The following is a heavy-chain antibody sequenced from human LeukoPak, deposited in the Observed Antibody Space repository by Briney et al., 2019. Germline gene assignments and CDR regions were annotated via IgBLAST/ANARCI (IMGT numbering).Heavy chain of an antibody. V-gene: IGHV3-48*03. CDR1: GFTFSSYE. J-gene: IGHJ6*02. CDR3: ARDLWFGELFYPYYYGMDV. CDR2: ISSSGSTI. D-gene: IGHD3-10*01. Sequence: GGSPGLSCAASGFTFSSYENNWGRPAPGEGPEGGSYISSSGSTIYYADSVKGRFTISRDNAKNSLYLQMNSLRAEDTAVYYCARDLWFGELFYPYYYGMDVWGQGTTVTVSS.